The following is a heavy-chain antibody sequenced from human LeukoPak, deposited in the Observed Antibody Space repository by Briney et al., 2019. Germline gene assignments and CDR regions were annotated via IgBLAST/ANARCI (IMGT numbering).Heavy chain of an antibody. Sequence: PSETLSLTCAVYGGSFSGYYWSWIRQPPGKGLEWIGEINHSGSTNYNPSLKSRVTISVDTSKNQFSLTLSSVTAADTAVYYCARGRRDIVVVVAAYRNWFDPWGQGTLVTVSS. CDR3: ARGRRDIVVVVAAYRNWFDP. D-gene: IGHD2-15*01. CDR2: INHSGST. V-gene: IGHV4-34*01. CDR1: GGSFSGYY. J-gene: IGHJ5*02.